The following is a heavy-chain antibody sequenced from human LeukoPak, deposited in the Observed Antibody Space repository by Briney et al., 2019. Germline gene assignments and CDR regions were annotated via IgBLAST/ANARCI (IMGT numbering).Heavy chain of an antibody. J-gene: IGHJ4*02. CDR2: INPNSGGT. CDR1: RYIFTSYY. V-gene: IGHV1-2*02. CDR3: ARDRGSSWYVDY. D-gene: IGHD6-13*01. Sequence: ASVKVSCKVSRYIFTSYYIHWVRQAPGQGLEWMGWINPNSGGTKYAQKFQGRVTMTTDTSISTAYMEVTRLRSDDTAVYYCARDRGSSWYVDYWGQGTLVTVSS.